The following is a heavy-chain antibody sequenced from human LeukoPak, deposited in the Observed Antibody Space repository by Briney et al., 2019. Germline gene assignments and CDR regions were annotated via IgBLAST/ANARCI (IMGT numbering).Heavy chain of an antibody. CDR1: GFTFSSYG. D-gene: IGHD6-19*01. CDR2: IRYDGSNK. V-gene: IGHV3-30*02. Sequence: GGSLRLSCAASGFTFSSYGMHWVRQAPGKGLEWVAFIRYDGSNKYYADSVKGRFTISRDNSKNTLYLQMNSLRAEDTAVYYCAKDTISVAVAGTDAFDIWGQGTMVTVSS. J-gene: IGHJ3*02. CDR3: AKDTISVAVAGTDAFDI.